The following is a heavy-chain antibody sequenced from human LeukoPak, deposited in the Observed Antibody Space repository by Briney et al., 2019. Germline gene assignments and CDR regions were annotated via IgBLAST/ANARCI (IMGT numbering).Heavy chain of an antibody. V-gene: IGHV1-69*05. J-gene: IGHJ4*02. CDR2: IIPIFGTA. Sequence: SVKVSCKASGGTFSSYAISWVRQAPGQGLEWMGGIIPIFGTANYAQKLQGRVTMTTDTSTSTAYMELRSLRSDDTAVYYCARAPRWVGATGGYIYWGQGTLVTVSS. CDR3: ARAPRWVGATGGYIY. D-gene: IGHD1-26*01. CDR1: GGTFSSYA.